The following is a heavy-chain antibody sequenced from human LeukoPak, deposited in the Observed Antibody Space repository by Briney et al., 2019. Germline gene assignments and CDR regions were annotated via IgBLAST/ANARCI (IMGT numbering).Heavy chain of an antibody. Sequence: GGSLRLSCAASGFTFSSYSMNWVRQAPGKGLEWVSSISSSSSYIYYADSVKGRFTISRDNAKNSLYLQMNRLRAEDTAVYYCARAGHKDIVVVVAEEDWFDPWGQGTLVTVSS. CDR2: ISSSSSYI. V-gene: IGHV3-21*01. J-gene: IGHJ5*02. D-gene: IGHD2-15*01. CDR1: GFTFSSYS. CDR3: ARAGHKDIVVVVAEEDWFDP.